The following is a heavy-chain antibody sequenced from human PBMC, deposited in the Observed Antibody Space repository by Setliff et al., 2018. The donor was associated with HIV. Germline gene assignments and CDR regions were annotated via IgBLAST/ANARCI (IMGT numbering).Heavy chain of an antibody. Sequence: SVKVSCKASGGTFSNYGMSWVRQAPGHGLEWMGGIIPISGTANYAQKFQGRVTITTDESTSTAYMELSGLRSEDTAVYYCARDFGGYCSSMSCPGLFDPWGQGTLVTVSS. CDR1: GGTFSNYG. CDR3: ARDFGGYCSSMSCPGLFDP. D-gene: IGHD2-2*01. CDR2: IIPISGTA. V-gene: IGHV1-69*05. J-gene: IGHJ5*02.